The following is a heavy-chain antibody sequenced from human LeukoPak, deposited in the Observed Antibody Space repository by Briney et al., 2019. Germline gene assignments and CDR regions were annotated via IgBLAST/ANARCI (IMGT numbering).Heavy chain of an antibody. J-gene: IGHJ3*02. CDR1: ADSYSSHY. CDR3: ARDLVTVTKGFDI. Sequence: SETLTLTCAVSADSYSSHYWTWIRQPPGKGLEWIGYITYIGSTNYNPSLKSRVTISIDTSKNQFSLKLSSVTAADTAVYYCARDLVTVTKGFDIWGQGTLVSVSS. V-gene: IGHV4-59*11. D-gene: IGHD4-17*01. CDR2: ITYIGST.